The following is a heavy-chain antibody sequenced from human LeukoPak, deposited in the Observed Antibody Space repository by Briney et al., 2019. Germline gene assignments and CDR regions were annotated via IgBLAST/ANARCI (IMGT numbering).Heavy chain of an antibody. CDR2: INHSGST. D-gene: IGHD3-10*01. V-gene: IGHV4-34*01. Sequence: KPSETLSLTCAVYGGSFSGYYWSWIRQPPGKGLEWIGEINHSGSTNYNPPLKSRVTISVDTSKNQFSLKLSSVTAADTAVYYCARVEATYYYGSGSSDWFDPWGQGTLVTVSS. CDR1: GGSFSGYY. CDR3: ARVEATYYYGSGSSDWFDP. J-gene: IGHJ5*02.